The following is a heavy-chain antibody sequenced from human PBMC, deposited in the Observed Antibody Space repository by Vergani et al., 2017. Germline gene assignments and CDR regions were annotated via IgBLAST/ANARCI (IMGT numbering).Heavy chain of an antibody. CDR2: ISSSSSTI. CDR1: GFTFSSYS. Sequence: EVQLVESGGGLVQPGGSLRLSCAASGFTFSSYSMNWVRQAPGKGLEWVSYISSSSSTIYYADSVKGRFTIYRDNAKNSLYLQMNSLRAEDTAVYYCARDEDYGDYYYYYGMDVWGQGTTVTVSS. V-gene: IGHV3-48*04. CDR3: ARDEDYGDYYYYYGMDV. J-gene: IGHJ6*02. D-gene: IGHD4-17*01.